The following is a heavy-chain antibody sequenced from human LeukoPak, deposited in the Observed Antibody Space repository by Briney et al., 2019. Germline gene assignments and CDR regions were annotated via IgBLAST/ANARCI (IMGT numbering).Heavy chain of an antibody. CDR1: GGSIRNYF. CDR3: ARTNIITGMTWKYYYGMDV. Sequence: SETLSLTCTVSGGSIRNYFWSWIRQPPGKGLVWIGSIYYSGSTYYNPSLKSRVTISVDTSKKQFSLKLSSVTAADTAVYYCARTNIITGMTWKYYYGMDVWGQGTTVTVSS. V-gene: IGHV4-39*01. J-gene: IGHJ6*02. CDR2: IYYSGST. D-gene: IGHD1-20*01.